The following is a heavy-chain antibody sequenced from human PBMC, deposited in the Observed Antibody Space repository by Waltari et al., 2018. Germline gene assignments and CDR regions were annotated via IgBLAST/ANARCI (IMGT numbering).Heavy chain of an antibody. CDR3: ARHCGGDCLHWYFDL. CDR1: GLTVDTNY. CDR2: IYSRGAT. D-gene: IGHD2-21*01. Sequence: ELQLMESGGGLVQPGGSLSLSWAASGLTVDTNYMSWVRQAPGKGLEWVSIIYSRGATYYAESVKGRFTISRDKSNTLYLQMRSLRTEDTAVYYCARHCGGDCLHWYFDLWGRGTLVTVSS. V-gene: IGHV3-66*02. J-gene: IGHJ2*01.